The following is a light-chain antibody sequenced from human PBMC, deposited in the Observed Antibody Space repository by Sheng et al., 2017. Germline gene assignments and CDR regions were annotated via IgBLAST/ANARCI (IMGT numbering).Light chain of an antibody. V-gene: IGKV3-15*01. Sequence: EIVMTQSPATLSVSPGERATLSCRASQSVSRNLAWYQQKPGQAPRLLIYVASTRATGIPARFSGSGSGTXFTLTISSLQSEDFAVYYCQQYNNWPRTFGQGTEGGDQT. CDR1: QSVSRN. CDR3: QQYNNWPRT. J-gene: IGKJ1*01. CDR2: VAS.